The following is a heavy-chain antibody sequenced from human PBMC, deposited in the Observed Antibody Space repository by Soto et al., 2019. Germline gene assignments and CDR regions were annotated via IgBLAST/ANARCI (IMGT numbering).Heavy chain of an antibody. CDR1: GFTFKTYT. Sequence: GGSLRLSCAGSGFTFKTYTFHWGRQPPGEGLEWVAVISYDGSNKYYADSVKGRFTVSRDNSKSTLFLQMNSLTPEDTAVYYCARGSMYNWNQSPPDSWGQGTLVTVSS. CDR3: ARGSMYNWNQSPPDS. J-gene: IGHJ4*02. CDR2: ISYDGSNK. V-gene: IGHV3-30-3*01. D-gene: IGHD1-20*01.